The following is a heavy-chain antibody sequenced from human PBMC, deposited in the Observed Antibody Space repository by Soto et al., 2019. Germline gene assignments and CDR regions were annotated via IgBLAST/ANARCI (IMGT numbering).Heavy chain of an antibody. V-gene: IGHV4-59*12. J-gene: IGHJ5*02. CDR3: ARVREPLTGGPWFDP. Sequence: SETLSLTCTVSGGSISSYYWSWIRQPPGKGLEWIGYIYYSGSTNYNPSLKSRVTISVDTSKNQFSLKLSSVTAADTAVYYCARVREPLTGGPWFDPWGQGTLVTVSS. D-gene: IGHD1-26*01. CDR2: IYYSGST. CDR1: GGSISSYY.